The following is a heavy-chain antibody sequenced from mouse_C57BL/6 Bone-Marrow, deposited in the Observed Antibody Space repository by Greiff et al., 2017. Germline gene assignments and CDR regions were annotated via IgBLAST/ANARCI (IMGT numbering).Heavy chain of an antibody. CDR2: IDPSDSYT. CDR1: GYTFTSYW. V-gene: IGHV1-50*01. Sequence: QVQLQQPGAELVKPGASVKLSCKASGYTFTSYWMQWVKQRPGRGLELIGEIDPSDSYTNYNQKFKGKATLTVDTSSSTAYMQLSSLTSEDSAVYYCARCYYGSPWYFDVWGTGTTVTVSS. CDR3: ARCYYGSPWYFDV. J-gene: IGHJ1*03. D-gene: IGHD1-1*01.